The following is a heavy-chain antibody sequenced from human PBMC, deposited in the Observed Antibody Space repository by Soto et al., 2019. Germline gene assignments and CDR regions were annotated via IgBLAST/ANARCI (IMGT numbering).Heavy chain of an antibody. D-gene: IGHD3-10*01. V-gene: IGHV3-33*01. CDR3: ARDSDYGSGSYYPNYYYYGMDV. CDR2: IWYDGSNK. CDR1: GFTFSSYG. Sequence: QVQLVESGGGVVQPGRSLRLSCAASGFTFSSYGMHWVRQAPGKGLEWVAVIWYDGSNKYYADSVKGRFTISRDNSKNKLYLQMNSLRAEDTAVYYCARDSDYGSGSYYPNYYYYGMDVWGQGTTVTVSS. J-gene: IGHJ6*02.